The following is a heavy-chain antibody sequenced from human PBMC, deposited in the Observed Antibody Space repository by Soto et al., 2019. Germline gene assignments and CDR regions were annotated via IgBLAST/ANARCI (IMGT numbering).Heavy chain of an antibody. CDR2: IIPIFGTA. J-gene: IGHJ4*02. Sequence: GASVKVSCKASVGTFSSYAISWVRQAPGQGLEWMGGIIPIFGTANYAQKFQGRVTITADESTSTAYMELSSLRSEDTAVYYCAREKYYYDSSGYYHMDYWGQGTLVTVSS. CDR3: AREKYYYDSSGYYHMDY. V-gene: IGHV1-69*13. D-gene: IGHD3-22*01. CDR1: VGTFSSYA.